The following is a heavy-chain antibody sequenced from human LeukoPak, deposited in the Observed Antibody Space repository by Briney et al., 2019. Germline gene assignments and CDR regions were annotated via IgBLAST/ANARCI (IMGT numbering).Heavy chain of an antibody. Sequence: SQTLSLTCTVSGDSISSGSYSWTWIRQPAGKGLEWIGRIYPTGSTNYNPSLMSRVTISIDTSIKQFSLNLNSVTAADTAVYYCARQSSGWPYYYYYMDVWGKGTTVTISS. D-gene: IGHD6-19*01. CDR2: IYPTGST. CDR1: GDSISSGSYS. J-gene: IGHJ6*03. CDR3: ARQSSGWPYYYYYMDV. V-gene: IGHV4-61*02.